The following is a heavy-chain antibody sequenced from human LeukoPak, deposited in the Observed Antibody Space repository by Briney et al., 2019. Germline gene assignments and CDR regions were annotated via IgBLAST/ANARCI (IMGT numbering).Heavy chain of an antibody. V-gene: IGHV3-21*01. D-gene: IGHD3-22*01. J-gene: IGHJ4*02. CDR2: ISSSSSYI. CDR3: ARDLRSSGYYAFDY. CDR1: EFTFSSYN. Sequence: TGGSLRLSCAASEFTFSSYNMNWVRQAPGKGLEWVSFISSSSSYIYYADSVKGRFTISRDNAKNSLYLQMNSLRAEDTAVYYCARDLRSSGYYAFDYWGQGTLVTVSS.